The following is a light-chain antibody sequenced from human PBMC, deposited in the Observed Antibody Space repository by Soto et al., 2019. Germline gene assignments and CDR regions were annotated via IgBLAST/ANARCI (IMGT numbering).Light chain of an antibody. CDR3: EQSHITQYS. V-gene: IGKV1-39*01. Sequence: DFQMTQSTSSLSASVGDRVTITCRASQNIDRHLHWYQQRPGKAPILLISHASSLQSGVPSRFSGSGSGTDFTRTISSLQREDFATYFCEQSHITQYSFGQGTTLEIK. J-gene: IGKJ2*03. CDR2: HAS. CDR1: QNIDRH.